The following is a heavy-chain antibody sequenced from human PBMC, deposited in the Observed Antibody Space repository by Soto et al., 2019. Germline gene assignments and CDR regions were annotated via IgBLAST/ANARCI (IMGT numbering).Heavy chain of an antibody. Sequence: GGSLRLSCAASGFTFSSYAMSWVRQAPGKGLEWVSAISGSGGSTYYADSVKGRFTISRDNSKNTLYLQMNSLRAEDTAVYYCAKSTVRGVIITSFDYWGQGTLVTVSS. CDR3: AKSTVRGVIITSFDY. J-gene: IGHJ4*02. V-gene: IGHV3-23*01. CDR2: ISGSGGST. D-gene: IGHD3-10*01. CDR1: GFTFSSYA.